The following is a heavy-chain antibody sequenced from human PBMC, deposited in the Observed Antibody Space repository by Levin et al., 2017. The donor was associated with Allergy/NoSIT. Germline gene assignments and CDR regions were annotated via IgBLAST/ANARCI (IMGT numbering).Heavy chain of an antibody. D-gene: IGHD6-19*01. CDR3: AAGSGWYLY. CDR1: GFTVSGNY. J-gene: IGHJ4*02. Sequence: AGGSLRLSCAASGFTVSGNYMSWVRQAPGKGLEWVSFMYSGGRPSYADSVKDRFTISRDNSTNTLYLHMNGLRDEDTAVYYCAAGSGWYLYWGQGTLVTVSS. V-gene: IGHV3-66*01. CDR2: MYSGGRP.